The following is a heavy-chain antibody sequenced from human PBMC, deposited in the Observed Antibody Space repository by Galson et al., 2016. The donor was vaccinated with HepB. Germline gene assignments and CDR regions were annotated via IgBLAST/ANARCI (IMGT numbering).Heavy chain of an antibody. Sequence: SVKVSCKASRYTFTTYWMHWVRQAPGQGLEWVGVINPSGGGTSYAQKFQGRVSMPSDTSTSTVYMQQISLRSEDTAVYYCARPFYGECYYFDYWCQGTLVIVSS. D-gene: IGHD4-17*01. CDR3: ARPFYGECYYFDY. J-gene: IGHJ4*02. CDR1: RYTFTTYW. CDR2: INPSGGGT. V-gene: IGHV1-46*01.